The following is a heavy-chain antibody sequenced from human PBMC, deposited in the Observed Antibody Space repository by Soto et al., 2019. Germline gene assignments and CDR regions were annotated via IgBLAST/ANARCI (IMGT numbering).Heavy chain of an antibody. CDR2: VSDSGKS. J-gene: IGHJ4*02. CDR3: ARGRAIYGEWDYYDY. CDR1: GGSIREYY. V-gene: IGHV4-59*01. D-gene: IGHD1-26*01. Sequence: VQLHESGPRLVKPSETLSLTCTVSGGSIREYYWTWIRQSPGRGLQWLGFVSDSGKSDSDASLKGRLAISLDTSRSQFSLRLTSVTAADTARSFCARGRAIYGEWDYYDYWGQGAQVTVSS.